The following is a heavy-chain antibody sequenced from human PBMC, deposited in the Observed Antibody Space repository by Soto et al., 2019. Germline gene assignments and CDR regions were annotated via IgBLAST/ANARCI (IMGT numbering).Heavy chain of an antibody. J-gene: IGHJ4*02. V-gene: IGHV3-23*01. CDR3: AENGTLTGFGY. D-gene: IGHD3-9*01. CDR2: ISGSGGST. Sequence: PGGSLRLSCAASGFTFSSYAMSWVRQAPGKGLEWVSAISGSGGSTYYADSVKGRFTISRDNSKNTLYLQMNSLKAEDTAVYYWAENGTLTGFGYWGQGTLVTVS. CDR1: GFTFSSYA.